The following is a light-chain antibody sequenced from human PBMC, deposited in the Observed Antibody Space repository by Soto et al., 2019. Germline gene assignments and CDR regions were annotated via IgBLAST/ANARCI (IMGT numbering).Light chain of an antibody. J-gene: IGKJ3*01. CDR2: AAS. Sequence: DIQLTQSPSFLSASLGDRATISCRASQGISSYLAWYQQKPGKAPKLLIYAASTWHSGFPSRFSHSGSGTEFTLTISSLHHEDFATYCCQQLNSYTLFGPGTKVYI. V-gene: IGKV1-9*01. CDR3: QQLNSYTL. CDR1: QGISSY.